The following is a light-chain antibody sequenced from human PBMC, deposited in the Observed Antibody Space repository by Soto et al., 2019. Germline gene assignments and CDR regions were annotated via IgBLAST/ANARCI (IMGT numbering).Light chain of an antibody. J-gene: IGLJ2*01. CDR1: NIGSKS. Sequence: ELTQPPSVSVAPGKTARITCGGNNIGSKSVHWYQQKPGQAPVLVIYYDSDRPSGIPERFSGSNSGNTATLTISRVEAGDEADYYCQVWDSSSEVFGGGTKLTVL. CDR3: QVWDSSSEV. V-gene: IGLV3-21*04. CDR2: YDS.